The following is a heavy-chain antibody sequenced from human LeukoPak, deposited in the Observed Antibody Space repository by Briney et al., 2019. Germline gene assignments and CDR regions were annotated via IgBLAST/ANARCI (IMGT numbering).Heavy chain of an antibody. CDR1: GGSISSYY. D-gene: IGHD5-12*01. J-gene: IGHJ5*02. CDR3: ARDPRSGKYAAWFDP. CDR2: IYTSGST. Sequence: SETLSLTCTVSGGSISSYYWSWIRQPAGKGLEWIGRIYTSGSTNYNPSLKSRVTMSVDTSKNQFSLKLSSVTAADTAVYYCARDPRSGKYAAWFDPWGQGTLVTVSP. V-gene: IGHV4-4*07.